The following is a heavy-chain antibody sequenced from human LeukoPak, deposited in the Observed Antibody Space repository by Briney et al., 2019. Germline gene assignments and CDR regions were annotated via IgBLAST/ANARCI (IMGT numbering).Heavy chain of an antibody. CDR3: ARWFRDAYNNFDY. Sequence: ASVKVSCKASGYTFTTYGISWVRQAPGQGLEWVGWISVYNGNTNYAQKVQGRVTMATDTSTSTVYMELRSLRSDDTAVYYCARWFRDAYNNFDYWGQGTLVTVSS. J-gene: IGHJ4*02. CDR1: GYTFTTYG. V-gene: IGHV1-18*01. CDR2: ISVYNGNT. D-gene: IGHD5-24*01.